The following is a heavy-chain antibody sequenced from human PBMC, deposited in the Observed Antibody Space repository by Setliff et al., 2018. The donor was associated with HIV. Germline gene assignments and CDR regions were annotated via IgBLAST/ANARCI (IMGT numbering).Heavy chain of an antibody. CDR1: GFTFSNAW. Sequence: PGESLKISCAASGFTFSNAWMSWVRQAPGKGLEWVGRIKSKSDGGTTDYAAPVKAKLTISRDDSKNTLYLQRNSLKTDATAVYYCTGSQYCSGGSCYHNFDYWGQGTLVTVSS. CDR2: IKSKSDGGTT. D-gene: IGHD2-15*01. J-gene: IGHJ4*02. V-gene: IGHV3-15*01. CDR3: TGSQYCSGGSCYHNFDY.